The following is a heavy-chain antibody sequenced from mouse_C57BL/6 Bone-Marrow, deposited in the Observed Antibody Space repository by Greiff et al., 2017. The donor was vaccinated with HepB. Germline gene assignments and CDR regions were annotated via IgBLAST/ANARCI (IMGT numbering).Heavy chain of an antibody. CDR3: ARGDSSCYFDY. V-gene: IGHV1-55*01. J-gene: IGHJ2*01. D-gene: IGHD6-1*01. CDR1: GYTFTSYW. Sequence: LVESGAELVKPGASVKMSCKASGYTFTSYWITWVKQRPVQGLEWIGDIYPGSGSTNYNEKFKSKATLTVDTSSSTAYMQLSSLTSEDAAVYYCARGDSSCYFDYWGQGTTLTVSS. CDR2: IYPGSGST.